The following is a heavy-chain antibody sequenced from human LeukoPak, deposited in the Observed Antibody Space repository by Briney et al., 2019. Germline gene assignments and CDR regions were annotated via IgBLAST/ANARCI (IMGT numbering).Heavy chain of an antibody. CDR1: GYTFTGYY. V-gene: IGHV1-2*02. J-gene: IGHJ2*01. Sequence: ASVKVSCKASGYTFTGYYMHWVRQAPGQGLAWMGWINPNSGGTNYAQKFQGRVTMTRDTSISTAYMELSRLRSDDTAVYYCAGSDRRVWYFDLWGRCTMVTVSS. CDR2: INPNSGGT. CDR3: AGSDRRVWYFDL.